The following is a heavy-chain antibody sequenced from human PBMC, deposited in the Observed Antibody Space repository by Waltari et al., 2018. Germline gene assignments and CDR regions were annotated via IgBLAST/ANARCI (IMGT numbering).Heavy chain of an antibody. Sequence: QVQLVQSGAEVKKPGSSVKVSCKASGGTFSSYAISWVRQAPGQGLEWMGGIIPIFGTANYAQKFQGRVTITTDESTSTAYMELSSLRSEDTAVYYCARGSYYDFWSGYYNLDYWGQGTLVTVSS. J-gene: IGHJ4*02. CDR1: GGTFSSYA. CDR2: IIPIFGTA. V-gene: IGHV1-69*05. CDR3: ARGSYYDFWSGYYNLDY. D-gene: IGHD3-3*01.